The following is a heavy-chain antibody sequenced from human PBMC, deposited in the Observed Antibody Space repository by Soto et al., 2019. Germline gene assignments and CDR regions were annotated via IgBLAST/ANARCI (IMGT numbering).Heavy chain of an antibody. CDR2: IIPIFGTA. CDR3: ARGHTYYDKPNDAFDI. V-gene: IGHV1-69*06. CDR1: GGTFSSYA. D-gene: IGHD3-22*01. Sequence: SVKVSCKASGGTFSSYAISWVRQAPGQGLEWMGGIIPIFGTANYAQKFQGRVTITADKSTSTAYMELGSLRSEDTAVYYCARGHTYYDKPNDAFDIWGQGTMVTVSS. J-gene: IGHJ3*02.